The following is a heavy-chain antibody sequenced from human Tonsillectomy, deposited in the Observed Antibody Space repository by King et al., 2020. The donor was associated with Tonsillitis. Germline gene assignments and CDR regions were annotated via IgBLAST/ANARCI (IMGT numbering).Heavy chain of an antibody. J-gene: IGHJ4*02. CDR1: GFTFTYHY. V-gene: IGHV3-72*01. D-gene: IGHD6-19*01. CDR2: SRNKANKYVT. CDR3: ARESSGAANDY. Sequence: VQLVESGGGLVQPGGSLRLSCAASGFTFTYHYMDWVRKAPGKGLEWVGRSRNKANKYVTEYAASVKGRFTISRDESKNSLYLQMNSLKTEDTAVYYCARESSGAANDYWGQGTLVTVSS.